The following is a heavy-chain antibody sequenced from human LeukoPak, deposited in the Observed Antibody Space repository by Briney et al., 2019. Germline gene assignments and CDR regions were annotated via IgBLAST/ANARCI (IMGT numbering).Heavy chain of an antibody. Sequence: GGSLRLSCEGSGFSFSSYWMTWVRQSPGKGPEWVANIRQDESERYTVDSVKGRFTISRDNAKNSVYLHMNSLRAEDTALYCCARLSAYYYGSFFYYYMDVWGKGTTVTVSS. CDR3: ARLSAYYYGSFFYYYMDV. V-gene: IGHV3-7*01. D-gene: IGHD3-10*01. CDR1: GFSFSSYW. CDR2: IRQDESER. J-gene: IGHJ6*03.